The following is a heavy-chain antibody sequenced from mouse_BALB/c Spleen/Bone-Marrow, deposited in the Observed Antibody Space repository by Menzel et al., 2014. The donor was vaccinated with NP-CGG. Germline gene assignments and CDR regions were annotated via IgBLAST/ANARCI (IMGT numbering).Heavy chain of an antibody. D-gene: IGHD1-2*01. CDR2: INPSTGYT. CDR3: ARSYYGYLYYFDY. CDR1: GYTFTSYW. V-gene: IGHV1-7*01. J-gene: IGHJ2*01. Sequence: QVQLQQSGAGLAEPGASVKMSCKASGYTFTSYWMHWVKQRPGQGLEWIGYINPSTGYTEYNQKFKDKATLTADKSSSTAYMQLSSLTSEDSAVYYCARSYYGYLYYFDYWGQGTTLTVSS.